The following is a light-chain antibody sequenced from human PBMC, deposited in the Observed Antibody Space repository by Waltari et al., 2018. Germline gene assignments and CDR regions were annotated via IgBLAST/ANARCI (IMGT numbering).Light chain of an antibody. CDR3: QHYGTSSWT. Sequence: EIVLTQSPGTLSLSPGERATSSCRARQPLAGRYLAWFQQRPGQAPRLLIYGASHRATDIPDRFSGSGSGTDFTLTISRLEPEDFAVFYCQHYGTSSWTFGQGTNVEIK. CDR1: QPLAGRY. J-gene: IGKJ1*01. CDR2: GAS. V-gene: IGKV3-20*01.